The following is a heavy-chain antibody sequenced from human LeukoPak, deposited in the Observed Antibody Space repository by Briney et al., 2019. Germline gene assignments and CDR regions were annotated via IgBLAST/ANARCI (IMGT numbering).Heavy chain of an antibody. D-gene: IGHD2-15*01. CDR1: GGTFSSYA. V-gene: IGHV1-69*13. CDR3: ARSDPPPYCSGGSCYLIQWLQLPEGFDY. CDR2: IIPIVGTA. J-gene: IGHJ4*02. Sequence: SVKVSCKASGGTFSSYAISWVRQAPGQGLEWMGGIIPIVGTANYAQKFQGRVTITADESTSTAYMELSSLRSEDTAVYYCARSDPPPYCSGGSCYLIQWLQLPEGFDYWGQGTLVTVSS.